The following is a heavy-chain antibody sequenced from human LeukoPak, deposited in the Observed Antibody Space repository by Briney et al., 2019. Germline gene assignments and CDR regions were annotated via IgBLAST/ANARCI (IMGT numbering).Heavy chain of an antibody. D-gene: IGHD5-12*01. J-gene: IGHJ4*02. CDR2: INHSGST. CDR3: ARHRNGYSGYDSLPHYFDY. Sequence: SETLSLTCGVSGASFSDYYWTWIRQSPEKGLEWIGEINHSGSTNYNPSLKSRVTISVDTSKNQFSLKLSSVTAADTAVYYCARHRNGYSGYDSLPHYFDYWGQGTLVTVSS. V-gene: IGHV4-34*01. CDR1: GASFSDYY.